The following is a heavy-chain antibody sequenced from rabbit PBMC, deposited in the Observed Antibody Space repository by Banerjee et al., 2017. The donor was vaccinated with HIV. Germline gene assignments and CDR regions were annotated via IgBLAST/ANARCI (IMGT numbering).Heavy chain of an antibody. J-gene: IGHJ3*01. V-gene: IGHV1S40*01. CDR2: IYAGSSGST. CDR3: ARCGSPGTGAAGS. D-gene: IGHD7-1*01. Sequence: QSLEESGGDLVKPGASLTLTCTASGFSFSSSYYMCWVRQAPGKGLEWIACIYAGSSGSTYYASWAKGRFTISKTSSTTVTLQMTSLTAADTATYFCARCGSPGTGAAGSWGQGTLVTVS. CDR1: GFSFSSSYY.